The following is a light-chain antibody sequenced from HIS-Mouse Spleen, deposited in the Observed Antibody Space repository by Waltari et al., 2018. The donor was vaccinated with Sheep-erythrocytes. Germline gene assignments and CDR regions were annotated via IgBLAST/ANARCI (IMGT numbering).Light chain of an antibody. Sequence: DIEMTQSPSSLSVSVGDRVTITCQATQDISNYLNWYQQKPGKAPKLLIYDASNLDTGVPSRFSGSRSGTDFTSTISSLQPVVIATWYCQQYVKLPLPFGAGTNVEIK. V-gene: IGKV1-33*01. CDR3: QQYVKLPLP. CDR2: DAS. CDR1: QDISNY. J-gene: IGKJ4*01.